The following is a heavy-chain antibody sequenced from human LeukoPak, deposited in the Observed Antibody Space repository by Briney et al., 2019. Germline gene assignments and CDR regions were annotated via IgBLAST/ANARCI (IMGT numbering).Heavy chain of an antibody. CDR1: GFTFSSHA. CDR2: ISVSGDNT. D-gene: IGHD2-2*01. V-gene: IGHV3-23*01. Sequence: GGSLRLSCAASGFTFSSHAMSWVRQAPGKGLEWVSAISVSGDNTYYADSVKGRFTISRDNSKNTLYLQMNSLRAEDTAVYYCARPYSSSVQRSFDYWGQGTLVTVSS. CDR3: ARPYSSSVQRSFDY. J-gene: IGHJ4*02.